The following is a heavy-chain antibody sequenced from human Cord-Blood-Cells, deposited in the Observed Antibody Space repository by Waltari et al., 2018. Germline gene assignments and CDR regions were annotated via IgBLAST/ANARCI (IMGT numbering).Heavy chain of an antibody. CDR1: GYTFTSYD. CDR2: MNPNSGNT. J-gene: IGHJ6*02. CDR3: ARVARTGVVYYYGMDV. V-gene: IGHV1-8*01. D-gene: IGHD7-27*01. Sequence: QVQLVQSGAEVKKPGASVKVSCKASGYTFTSYDINWVRQATGQGLEWMGWMNPNSGNTGYAQKFQGRVTMTRNTSISTAYMELSSLRSEDTAVYYCARVARTGVVYYYGMDVWGQGTTVTVSS.